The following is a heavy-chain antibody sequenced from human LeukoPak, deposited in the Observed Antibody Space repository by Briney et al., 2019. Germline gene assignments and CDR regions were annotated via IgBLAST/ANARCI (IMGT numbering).Heavy chain of an antibody. V-gene: IGHV3-30*02. CDR2: IRYDGSNK. Sequence: PGGSVRLSCAASGFSFSSYGMHWVRQAPGKGLEWVAFIRYDGSNKYYADSVKGRFTISRDNSKNTLYLQMNSLRAEDTAVYYCAKGRGSGIVGATWIPWGQGTLVTVSS. CDR3: AKGRGSGIVGATWIP. D-gene: IGHD1-26*01. CDR1: GFSFSSYG. J-gene: IGHJ5*02.